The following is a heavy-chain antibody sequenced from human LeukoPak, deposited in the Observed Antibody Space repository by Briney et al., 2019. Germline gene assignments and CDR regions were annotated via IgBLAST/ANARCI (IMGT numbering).Heavy chain of an antibody. Sequence: KPSETLSLTCTVSGGSISSYYWSWIRQPPGKGLEWIGYIYYSGSTNYNPSLKSRVTISVDTSKNQFSLKLSSVTAADTAVYYYARGYDSSGYDNWFDPWGQGTLVTVSS. CDR2: IYYSGST. CDR1: GGSISSYY. J-gene: IGHJ5*02. CDR3: ARGYDSSGYDNWFDP. D-gene: IGHD3-22*01. V-gene: IGHV4-59*01.